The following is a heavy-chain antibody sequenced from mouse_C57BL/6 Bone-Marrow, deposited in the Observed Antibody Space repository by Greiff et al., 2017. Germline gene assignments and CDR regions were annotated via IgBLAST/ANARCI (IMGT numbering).Heavy chain of an antibody. J-gene: IGHJ4*01. CDR2: IWSGGST. Sequence: QVQLQQSGPGLVQPSQSLSITCTVSGFSLTSYGVHWVRQSPGKGLEWLGVIWSGGSTDYNAAFISRLSISKDNSKSQVFFKMNSLQADDTAIYYCARNWAGKREKRYAMDYWGQGTSVTVSS. V-gene: IGHV2-2*01. CDR3: ARNWAGKREKRYAMDY. D-gene: IGHD1-1*01. CDR1: GFSLTSYG.